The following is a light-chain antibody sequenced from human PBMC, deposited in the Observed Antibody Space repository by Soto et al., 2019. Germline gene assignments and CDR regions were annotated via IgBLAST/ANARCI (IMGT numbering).Light chain of an antibody. CDR1: QSVSSN. CDR3: QQYNNWPPLT. CDR2: GAS. Sequence: EVLMTQSPATLSVSPGERATLSCRASQSVSSNLAWYQQKVGQAPRLLIYGASIRATGIPARFSGSGSGTEFTLTISILQSEDFAVYFCQQYNNWPPLTFGGGTKVEIK. V-gene: IGKV3D-15*03. J-gene: IGKJ4*01.